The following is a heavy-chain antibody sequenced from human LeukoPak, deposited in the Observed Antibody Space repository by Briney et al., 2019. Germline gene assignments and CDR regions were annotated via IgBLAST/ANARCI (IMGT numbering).Heavy chain of an antibody. Sequence: SETLSLTCAVYGGSFSGYYWSWIRQPPGKGLEWIGEINHSGSTNYNPSLKSRVTISVDTSKNQFPLKLSSVTAADTAVYYCARRSYDYVWGTDYWGQGTLVTVSS. CDR3: ARRSYDYVWGTDY. V-gene: IGHV4-34*01. D-gene: IGHD3-16*01. CDR2: INHSGST. J-gene: IGHJ4*02. CDR1: GGSFSGYY.